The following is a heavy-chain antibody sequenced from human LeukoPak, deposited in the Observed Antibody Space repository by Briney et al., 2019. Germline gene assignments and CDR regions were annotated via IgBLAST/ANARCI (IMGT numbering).Heavy chain of an antibody. D-gene: IGHD3-22*01. CDR3: ASPGAYYYDSSGLDY. CDR2: IKQDGSEK. J-gene: IGHJ4*02. CDR1: GFTFSSYW. Sequence: PGGSLRLSCAASGFTFSSYWMSWVRQAPGKGLEWVANIKQDGSEKYYVDSVKGRFTISRDNAKNSLYLQMNSLRAEDTAVYYCASPGAYYYDSSGLDYWGQGTLVTVSS. V-gene: IGHV3-7*01.